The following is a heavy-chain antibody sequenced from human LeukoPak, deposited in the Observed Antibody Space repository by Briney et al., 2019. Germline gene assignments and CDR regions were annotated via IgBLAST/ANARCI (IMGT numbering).Heavy chain of an antibody. CDR3: ARVGRGDYVWGSYSFDF. Sequence: SETLSLTCTVSGDSISSYYWSWIRQPPGKGLEWIGYISNSGSTNYNPSLKSRVTISVDTSENHFSLKLSSVTAADTAIYYCARVGRGDYVWGSYSFDFWGQGTLDTVSS. J-gene: IGHJ4*02. CDR1: GDSISSYY. CDR2: ISNSGST. V-gene: IGHV4-59*01. D-gene: IGHD3-16*01.